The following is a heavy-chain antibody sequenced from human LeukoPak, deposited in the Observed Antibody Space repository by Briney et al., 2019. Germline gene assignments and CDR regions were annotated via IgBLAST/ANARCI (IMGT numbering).Heavy chain of an antibody. Sequence: SETLSLTCTVSGGSISSYYWSWIRQPPGKGLEWIGYNYYSGSTNYNPSLKSRVTISVDTSKNQFSLKLSSVTAADTAVYYCARVGTSWGTYNWFDPWGQGTLVTVSS. CDR2: NYYSGST. D-gene: IGHD2-2*01. CDR1: GGSISSYY. CDR3: ARVGTSWGTYNWFDP. J-gene: IGHJ5*02. V-gene: IGHV4-59*01.